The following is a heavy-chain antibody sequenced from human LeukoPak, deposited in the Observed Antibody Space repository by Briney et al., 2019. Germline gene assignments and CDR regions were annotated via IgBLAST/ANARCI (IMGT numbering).Heavy chain of an antibody. J-gene: IGHJ3*02. CDR2: IYYSGST. D-gene: IGHD5-18*01. CDR1: GGSISSYY. V-gene: IGHV4-59*01. CDR3: ARGYSYGTGHDAFDI. Sequence: SETLSLTCTVSGGSISSYYWSWIRQPPGKGLECIGYIYYSGSTNYNPSLKSRATISVDTSKNQFSLKLSSVTAADTAVYYCARGYSYGTGHDAFDIWGQGTMVTVSS.